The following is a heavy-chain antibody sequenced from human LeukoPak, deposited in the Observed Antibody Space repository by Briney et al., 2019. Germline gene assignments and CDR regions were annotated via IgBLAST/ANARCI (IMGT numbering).Heavy chain of an antibody. CDR1: GFIFSSYT. CDR2: ISISSTYK. V-gene: IGHV3-21*01. CDR3: ARSVRGYGDFRYDAFDV. J-gene: IGHJ3*01. D-gene: IGHD4-17*01. Sequence: PGGSLRLSCAASGFIFSSYTMNWVRQAPGKGLEWVSSISISSTYKYYPDSLKGRFSISRDNAKNSVYLQMNSLTADDTAVYYCARSVRGYGDFRYDAFDVWGQGTMVTVSS.